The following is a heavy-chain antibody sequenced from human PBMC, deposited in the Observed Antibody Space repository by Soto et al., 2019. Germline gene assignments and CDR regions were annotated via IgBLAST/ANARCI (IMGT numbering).Heavy chain of an antibody. J-gene: IGHJ5*02. CDR2: IFQSGST. V-gene: IGHV4-4*02. Sequence: PSETPSLTCGVSGGTIRSPDWWTWVRQPPGKGLEWIGEIFQSGSTNYTPSLEGRVTISVDKSKNQFSLTLTSVTAADTAVYFCARGRGRYSSGWSWFDPWGQGILVTV. D-gene: IGHD6-19*01. CDR1: GGTIRSPDW. CDR3: ARGRGRYSSGWSWFDP.